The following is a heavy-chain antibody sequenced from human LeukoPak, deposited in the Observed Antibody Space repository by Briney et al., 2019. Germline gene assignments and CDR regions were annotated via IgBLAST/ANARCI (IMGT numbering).Heavy chain of an antibody. CDR2: INAGNGNT. CDR3: ARDQSVVTAIPIYNWFDP. Sequence: ASVKVSCKASGYTFTSYAMHWVRQAPGQRLEWMGWINAGNGNTKYSQKFQGRVTITADESTSTAYMELSSLRSEDTAVYYCARDQSVVTAIPIYNWFDPWGQGTLVTVSS. V-gene: IGHV1-3*01. CDR1: GYTFTSYA. J-gene: IGHJ5*02. D-gene: IGHD2-21*02.